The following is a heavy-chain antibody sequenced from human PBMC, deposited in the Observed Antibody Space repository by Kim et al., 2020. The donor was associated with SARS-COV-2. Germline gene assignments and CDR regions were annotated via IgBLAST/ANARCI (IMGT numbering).Heavy chain of an antibody. CDR3: AKLFGLWFGELNDAFDI. CDR2: ISYDGSNK. J-gene: IGHJ3*02. CDR1: GFTFSSYG. Sequence: GGSLRLSCAASGFTFSSYGMHWVRQAPGKGLEWVSVISYDGSNKYYADSVKGRFTISRDNSKNTLYLQMNSLRAEDTAVYYCAKLFGLWFGELNDAFDIWGQGTMVTLSS. V-gene: IGHV3-30*18. D-gene: IGHD3-10*01.